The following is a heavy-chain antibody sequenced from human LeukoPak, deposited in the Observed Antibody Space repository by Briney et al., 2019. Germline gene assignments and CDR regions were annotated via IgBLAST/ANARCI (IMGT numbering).Heavy chain of an antibody. CDR3: AKEGAFGGSGALDY. CDR2: ISGSGDIK. V-gene: IGHV3-23*01. CDR1: GFTFSTYT. J-gene: IGHJ4*02. D-gene: IGHD6-19*01. Sequence: GGSLRLSCAASGFTFSTYTMNWVSQAPGKGLEWVSSISGSGDIKDFGDSVKGRFTISRDNSKNTVSLQMNSLRADDTAVYYCAKEGAFGGSGALDYWGQGTLVTVSS.